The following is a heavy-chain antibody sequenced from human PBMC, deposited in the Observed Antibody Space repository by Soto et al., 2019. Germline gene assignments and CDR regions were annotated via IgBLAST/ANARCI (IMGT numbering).Heavy chain of an antibody. CDR3: AKGVPSQQRTPRGVSVY. Sequence: GGSLRLSCAASGFTFSSYAMSWVRQAPGKGLEWVSAISGSGGSTYYADSVKGRFTISRDNSKNTLYLQMNSLRAEDTAVYYCAKGVPSQQRTPRGVSVYWGQGTLVTVST. V-gene: IGHV3-23*01. CDR1: GFTFSSYA. CDR2: ISGSGGST. J-gene: IGHJ4*02. D-gene: IGHD6-13*01.